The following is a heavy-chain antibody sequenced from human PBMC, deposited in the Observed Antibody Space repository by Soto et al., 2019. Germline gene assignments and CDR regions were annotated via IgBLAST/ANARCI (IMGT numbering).Heavy chain of an antibody. J-gene: IGHJ4*02. D-gene: IGHD3-22*01. Sequence: SVKVSCKASGYTFTSYGISWVRQAPGQGLEWMGWISAYNGNTNYAQKLQGRVTMTTDTSTSTAYMELRSLRSDDTAVYYCARDKGDYYDSSGWVDYWGQGTLVTVSS. CDR3: ARDKGDYYDSSGWVDY. CDR2: ISAYNGNT. V-gene: IGHV1-18*04. CDR1: GYTFTSYG.